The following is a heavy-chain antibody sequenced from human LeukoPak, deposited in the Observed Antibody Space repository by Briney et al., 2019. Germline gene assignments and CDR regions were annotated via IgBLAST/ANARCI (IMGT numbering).Heavy chain of an antibody. CDR2: INHSGST. V-gene: IGHV4-34*01. CDR1: GGSFSGYY. D-gene: IGHD3-22*01. CDR3: ARIDSYYYDSRDAFDI. J-gene: IGHJ3*02. Sequence: SETLSLTCAVYGGSFSGYYWSWIRQPPGKGLEWIGEINHSGSTNYNPSLKSRVTISADTSKNQFSLKLSSVTAADTAVYYCARIDSYYYDSRDAFDIWGQGTMVTVSS.